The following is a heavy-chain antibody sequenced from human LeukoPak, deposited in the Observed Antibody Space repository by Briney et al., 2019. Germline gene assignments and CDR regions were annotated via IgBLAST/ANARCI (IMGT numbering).Heavy chain of an antibody. Sequence: ASVKVSCKASGGTFSSYAISWVRQAPGQGLEWTGWISAYNGNTNYAQKLQGRVTMTTDTSTSTAYMELRSLRSDDTAVYYCARLNYDFWSGYSHDYWGQGTLVTVSS. CDR1: GGTFSSYA. V-gene: IGHV1-18*01. J-gene: IGHJ4*02. CDR3: ARLNYDFWSGYSHDY. D-gene: IGHD3-3*01. CDR2: ISAYNGNT.